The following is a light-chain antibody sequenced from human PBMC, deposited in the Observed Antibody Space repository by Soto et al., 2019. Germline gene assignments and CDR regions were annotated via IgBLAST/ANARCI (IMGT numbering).Light chain of an antibody. CDR2: DVN. CDR3: CSYAGSYTFGVI. CDR1: SSDVGGYNY. Sequence: QSALTQPRSVSGSPGQSITISCTGTSSDVGGYNYVSWYQHHPGKAPKLMIYDVNRRPSGVPDRFSGSKSGNTASLTISGLPAEDEADYYCCSYAGSYTFGVIFGGGTKVTVL. J-gene: IGLJ2*01. V-gene: IGLV2-11*01.